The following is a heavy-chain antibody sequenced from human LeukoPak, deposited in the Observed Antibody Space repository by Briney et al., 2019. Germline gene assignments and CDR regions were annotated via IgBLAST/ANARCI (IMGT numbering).Heavy chain of an antibody. CDR2: IKQDGSEK. J-gene: IGHJ4*02. CDR1: GFTFSSYW. Sequence: GGSLRLSCAASGFTFSSYWMSWVRQAPGKGLEWVANIKQDGSEKYYVDSVKGRFTISRDNAKNSLYLQMNSLRAEDTAVYYCARESYYDSSGYYRWGQGTLVTVSS. CDR3: ARESYYDSSGYYR. D-gene: IGHD3-22*01. V-gene: IGHV3-7*01.